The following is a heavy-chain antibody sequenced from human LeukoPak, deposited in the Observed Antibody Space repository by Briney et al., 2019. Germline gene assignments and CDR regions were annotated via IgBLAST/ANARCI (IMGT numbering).Heavy chain of an antibody. D-gene: IGHD6-6*01. CDR3: VTDRARMFWYFDL. CDR2: SDPEDGET. Sequence: ASVKVSCKVSGSTLSDLSIHWVRQAPGKGLEYVGGSDPEDGETFHAQNFQGRVTMTEDTSIDTAYMELSSLRSEDTAVYYCVTDRARMFWYFDLWGRGTLVTVSS. V-gene: IGHV1-24*01. J-gene: IGHJ2*01. CDR1: GSTLSDLS.